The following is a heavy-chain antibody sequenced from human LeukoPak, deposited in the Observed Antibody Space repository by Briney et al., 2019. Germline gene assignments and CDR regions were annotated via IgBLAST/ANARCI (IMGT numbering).Heavy chain of an antibody. CDR3: AKDPYGNSPGAFDI. D-gene: IGHD4-23*01. J-gene: IGHJ3*02. CDR1: GFSFTYYA. Sequence: GGSLRPSCAASGFSFTYYAMVWVRQAPGKGLEWVSGIRGSDGSTYYADSVKGRFTISSDTSKNTLYLQMNSLRAEDTAVYYCAKDPYGNSPGAFDIWGQGTMVSVSS. V-gene: IGHV3-23*01. CDR2: IRGSDGST.